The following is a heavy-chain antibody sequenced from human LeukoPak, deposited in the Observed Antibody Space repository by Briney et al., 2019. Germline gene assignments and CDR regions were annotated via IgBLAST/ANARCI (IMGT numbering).Heavy chain of an antibody. CDR2: INTSGNI. Sequence: GSLRLSCAASGFTFSSYAMSWIRQPAGKGLEWIGRINTSGNINYNPSLKSRVTLSVDTSNNQFSLKLSSLTAADTAVYYCARGFSSSWYWFDTWGQGTLVTVSS. V-gene: IGHV4-4*07. J-gene: IGHJ5*02. D-gene: IGHD2-2*01. CDR1: GFTFSSYA. CDR3: ARGFSSSWYWFDT.